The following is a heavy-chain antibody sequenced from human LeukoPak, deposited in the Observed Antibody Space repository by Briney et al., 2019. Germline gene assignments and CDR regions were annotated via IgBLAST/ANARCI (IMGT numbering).Heavy chain of an antibody. V-gene: IGHV4-34*01. Sequence: SETLSLTCVVYGGSFSGYYWSWIRQPPGKGLEWIGEINESGSTNYNPSLKSRVTISGNTSKNEFSLRLSSVTAADTAVYYCASRSRGFSGYNSDYWGQGTLVTVSS. CDR3: ASRSRGFSGYNSDY. CDR1: GGSFSGYY. J-gene: IGHJ4*02. CDR2: INESGST. D-gene: IGHD5-12*01.